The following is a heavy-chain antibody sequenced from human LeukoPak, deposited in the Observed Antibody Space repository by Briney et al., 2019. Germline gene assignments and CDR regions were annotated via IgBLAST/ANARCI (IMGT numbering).Heavy chain of an antibody. D-gene: IGHD2-2*01. Sequence: ASVKVSCKASGYTFSNYAINWVRQAPGQGLEWMGWINTNTGNPTYAQAFTGRFVFSLDTSVSTAYLKISSLKADDTAMYYCARLVVVPGASIHWFDPWGQGTLVTVSS. CDR2: INTNTGNP. J-gene: IGHJ5*02. CDR1: GYTFSNYA. V-gene: IGHV7-4-1*02. CDR3: ARLVVVPGASIHWFDP.